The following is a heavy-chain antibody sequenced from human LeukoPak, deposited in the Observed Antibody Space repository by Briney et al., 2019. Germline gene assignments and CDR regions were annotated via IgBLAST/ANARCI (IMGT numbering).Heavy chain of an antibody. CDR2: ISSSSYI. J-gene: IGHJ4*02. D-gene: IGHD3-22*01. CDR3: ARDQDYYDSSGPFDY. CDR1: GFTFSSYS. V-gene: IGHV3-21*01. Sequence: GGSLRLSCAASGFTFSSYSMNWVRQAPGKGLELVSSISSSSYIYYADSVTGRFTISRDNAKNSLYLQMNSLRAEDTAVYYCARDQDYYDSSGPFDYWGQGTLVTVSS.